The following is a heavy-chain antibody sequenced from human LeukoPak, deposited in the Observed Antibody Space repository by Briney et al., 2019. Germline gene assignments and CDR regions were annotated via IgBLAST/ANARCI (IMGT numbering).Heavy chain of an antibody. D-gene: IGHD3-10*01. CDR1: GFTFSSYA. Sequence: GGSLRLSCAASGFTFSSYAMSWVRQAPGKGLEWVSAISGSGGSTYYADSVKGRFTISSDNSKNTLYLQMNSLRAEDTAVYYCAESYGSWSYYNDPYYYYGMDVWGQGTTVTVSS. J-gene: IGHJ6*02. CDR3: AESYGSWSYYNDPYYYYGMDV. CDR2: ISGSGGST. V-gene: IGHV3-23*01.